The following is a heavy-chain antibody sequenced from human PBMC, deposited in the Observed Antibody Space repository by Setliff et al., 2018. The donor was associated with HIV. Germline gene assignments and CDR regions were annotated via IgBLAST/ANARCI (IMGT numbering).Heavy chain of an antibody. Sequence: SSETLRLSCAASGFTFNSYWMSWVRQPPGKGLEWVAHIGGDGREKFYLDSVEGRFTISRDNARNSLYLQMNDLRAEDTAVYYCATDRGFCTLDYWGQGTLVTVSS. J-gene: IGHJ4*02. D-gene: IGHD2-8*01. CDR2: IGGDGREK. CDR3: ATDRGFCTLDY. V-gene: IGHV3-7*01. CDR1: GFTFNSYW.